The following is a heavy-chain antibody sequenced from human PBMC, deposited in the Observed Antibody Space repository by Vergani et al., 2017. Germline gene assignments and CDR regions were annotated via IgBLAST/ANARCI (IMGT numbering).Heavy chain of an antibody. D-gene: IGHD7-27*01. CDR3: ARDERDLGYFDY. Sequence: QVQLVESGGGVVKPGRSLRLSCAASGFTFSSYGMHWVRQAPGKGLAWVAVIWYDGSNKYYADSGKGRFTISRDNSKNTLYLQMNSLRAEDTAVYYCARDERDLGYFDYWGQGTLVTVSS. CDR1: GFTFSSYG. V-gene: IGHV3-33*01. CDR2: IWYDGSNK. J-gene: IGHJ4*02.